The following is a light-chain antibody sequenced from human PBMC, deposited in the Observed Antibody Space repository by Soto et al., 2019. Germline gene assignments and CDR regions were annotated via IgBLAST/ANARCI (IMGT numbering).Light chain of an antibody. Sequence: DVQMTQSSSSLSASVGDRVIITCQPNDIISNSLNWLQQKPGKAPRLLISDASHLEPGVPSRFSGTRSGTDFVLDIRRVQAEDVGTYYCQQYEYEPFTFGGGTKVDI. CDR2: DAS. CDR3: QQYEYEPFT. V-gene: IGKV1-33*01. CDR1: DIISNS. J-gene: IGKJ4*01.